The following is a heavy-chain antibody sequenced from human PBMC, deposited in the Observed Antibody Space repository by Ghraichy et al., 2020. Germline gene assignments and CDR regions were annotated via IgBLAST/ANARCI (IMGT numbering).Heavy chain of an antibody. Sequence: GGSLRLSCAASGFTFSSYAMSWVRQAPGKGLEWVSAISGSGGSTYYADSVKGRFTISRDNSKNPLYLQMNSLRAEDTAVYYCAKDLRIVVVPALLWAWGQGTLVTVSS. J-gene: IGHJ4*02. CDR1: GFTFSSYA. D-gene: IGHD2-2*01. CDR2: ISGSGGST. V-gene: IGHV3-23*01. CDR3: AKDLRIVVVPALLWA.